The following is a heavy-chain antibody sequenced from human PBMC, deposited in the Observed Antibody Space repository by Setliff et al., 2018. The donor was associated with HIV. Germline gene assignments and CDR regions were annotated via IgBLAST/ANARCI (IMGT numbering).Heavy chain of an antibody. Sequence: GGSLRLSCAASGFTFSSYWMHWVRQVPGKGLVWVARVNSDGSTTMYADSVKGRFTISRDNAKNTLYLQMNSLRAEDTAVYYCTTLLGIPSSHFTYWGQGMLVTVSS. CDR2: VNSDGSTT. V-gene: IGHV3-74*03. D-gene: IGHD7-27*01. CDR3: TTLLGIPSSHFTY. J-gene: IGHJ4*02. CDR1: GFTFSSYW.